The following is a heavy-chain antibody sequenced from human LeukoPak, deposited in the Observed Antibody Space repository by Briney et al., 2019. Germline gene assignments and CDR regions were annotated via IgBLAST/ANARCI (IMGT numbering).Heavy chain of an antibody. Sequence: GASVKVSCKASGYTFTSYAMHWVRQAPGQRRDWMVWINAGNGNTKYSQEFQGRVTITRGTSASTAYMELSSLRSEDMAVYYCARGIAAAGTLKPYNWFDPWGQGTLVTVSS. D-gene: IGHD6-13*01. V-gene: IGHV1-3*03. CDR1: GYTFTSYA. J-gene: IGHJ5*02. CDR3: ARGIAAAGTLKPYNWFDP. CDR2: INAGNGNT.